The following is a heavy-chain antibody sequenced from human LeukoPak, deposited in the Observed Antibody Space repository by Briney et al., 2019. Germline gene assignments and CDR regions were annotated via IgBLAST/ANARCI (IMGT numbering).Heavy chain of an antibody. CDR1: GYTFTSYA. CDR2: INAGNGNT. J-gene: IGHJ6*02. Sequence: ASVKVSCKASGYTFTSYAMHWVRQAPGQRLEWMGWINAGNGNTKYSQKFQGRVTITRDTSASTAYMELSSLRSEDTAVYYCARDRRLVVVPAAPYYYYGMDVWGQGTTVTVSS. D-gene: IGHD2-2*01. CDR3: ARDRRLVVVPAAPYYYYGMDV. V-gene: IGHV1-3*01.